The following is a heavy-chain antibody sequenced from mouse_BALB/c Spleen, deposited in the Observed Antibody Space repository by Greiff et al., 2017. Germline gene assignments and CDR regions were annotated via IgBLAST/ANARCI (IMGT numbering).Heavy chain of an antibody. J-gene: IGHJ4*01. D-gene: IGHD2-3*01. CDR2: IWAGGST. V-gene: IGHV2-9*02. CDR3: ARDSDGYFYAMDY. Sequence: VKLMESGPGLVAPSQSLSITCTVSGFSLTSYGVHWVRQPPGKGLEWLGVIWAGGSTNYNSALMSRLSISKDNSKSQVFLKMNSLQTDDTAMYYCARDSDGYFYAMDYWGQGTSVTVSS. CDR1: GFSLTSYG.